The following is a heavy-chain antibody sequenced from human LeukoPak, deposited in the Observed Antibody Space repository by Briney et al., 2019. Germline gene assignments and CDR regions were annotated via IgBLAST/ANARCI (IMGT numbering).Heavy chain of an antibody. CDR2: INHSGST. J-gene: IGHJ5*02. CDR1: GGSFSGYY. V-gene: IGHV4-34*01. D-gene: IGHD6-13*01. CDR3: ARGRAYSSSWYEAWFDP. Sequence: PSETLSLTCAVYGGSFSGYYWSWIRQPPGKGLEWIGEINHSGSTNYNPSLKSRVAIPVDTSKNQFSLKLSSVTAADTAVYYCARGRAYSSSWYEAWFDPWGQGTLVTVSS.